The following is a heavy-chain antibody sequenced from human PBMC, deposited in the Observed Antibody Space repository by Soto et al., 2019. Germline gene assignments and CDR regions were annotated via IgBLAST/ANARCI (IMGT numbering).Heavy chain of an antibody. V-gene: IGHV3-30*18. CDR2: ISYDGSNK. CDR3: AKDQYRATISPNPFDY. CDR1: GCTFSSYC. D-gene: IGHD5-12*01. Sequence: GGALRLSCAASGCTFSSYCMPWVPPAPGKGLEWVAVISYDGSNKYYADSVKGRFTISRDNSKNTLYLQMNSLRAEDTAVYYCAKDQYRATISPNPFDYWGQGTLVTVSS. J-gene: IGHJ4*02.